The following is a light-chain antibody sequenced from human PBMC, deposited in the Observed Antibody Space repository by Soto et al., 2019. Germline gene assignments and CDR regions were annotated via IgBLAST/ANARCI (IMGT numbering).Light chain of an antibody. CDR1: QSVNSD. V-gene: IGKV3-15*01. J-gene: IGKJ1*01. CDR3: QQYKLWWT. CDR2: GAS. Sequence: EIVMTQSQATLSVSPGERANLSCRASQSVNSDLAWYQQKHGQAPMLLIYGASTRATAIPSRFSGSGSGTEFTLTISSLQSEEFAVYYCQQYKLWWTFGQGTRVEIK.